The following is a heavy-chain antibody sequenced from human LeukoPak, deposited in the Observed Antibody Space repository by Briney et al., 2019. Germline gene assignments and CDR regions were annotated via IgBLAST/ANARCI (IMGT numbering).Heavy chain of an antibody. CDR1: GYTFTSYD. Sequence: ASVKVSCKASGYTFTSYDINWVRQATGQGLEWMGWMNPNSGNTGYAQKFQGRVTMTRNTSISTAYMELSSLRSEDTAVYYCARDGRVSGWYNGFDPWGQGTLVTVSS. V-gene: IGHV1-8*01. CDR3: ARDGRVSGWYNGFDP. D-gene: IGHD6-19*01. J-gene: IGHJ5*02. CDR2: MNPNSGNT.